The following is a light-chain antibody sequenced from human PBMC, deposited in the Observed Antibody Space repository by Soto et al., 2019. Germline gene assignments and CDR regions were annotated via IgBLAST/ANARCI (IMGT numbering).Light chain of an antibody. V-gene: IGKV3-11*01. Sequence: EIVLTQSPATLSLSPGERATLSCRASQSISTYLSWYQQKPGQAPRLLIYDASNRATCIPARFSGSGSGTNFTLTISSLEPEDFAVYYCQQRSNWPPTFGQGTKMEI. CDR3: QQRSNWPPT. CDR1: QSISTY. J-gene: IGKJ1*01. CDR2: DAS.